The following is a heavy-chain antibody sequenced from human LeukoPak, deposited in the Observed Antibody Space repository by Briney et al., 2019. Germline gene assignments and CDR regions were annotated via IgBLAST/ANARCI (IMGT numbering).Heavy chain of an antibody. J-gene: IGHJ5*02. CDR1: GGSISSYY. CDR3: ARHDWFDP. CDR2: LYSGGNT. V-gene: IGHV3-53*01. Sequence: ETLSLTCTVSGGSISSYYWSWIRQPPGKGPEWVSVLYSGGNTYYAESVKGRFTISRDTSRNTLYLQMNSLRAEDTAVYYCARHDWFDPWGRGTLVTVSS.